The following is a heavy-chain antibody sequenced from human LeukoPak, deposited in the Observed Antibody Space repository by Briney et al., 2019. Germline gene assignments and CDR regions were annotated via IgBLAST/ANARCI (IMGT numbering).Heavy chain of an antibody. D-gene: IGHD6-19*01. Sequence: GGSLTLSCAGSGFTVRTNYMSWVRQPPGKGLGWVSIIYSGGSTNYTHSVKGRFTISTDNTKNTVYLQMNSLRAEDTALYYCARGGSSGWYRSLADYWGQGTLVTVSS. J-gene: IGHJ4*02. CDR1: GFTVRTNY. V-gene: IGHV3-66*01. CDR3: ARGGSSGWYRSLADY. CDR2: IYSGGST.